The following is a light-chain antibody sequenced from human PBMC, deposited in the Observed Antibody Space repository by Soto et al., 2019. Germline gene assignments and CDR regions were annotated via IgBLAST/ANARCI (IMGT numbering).Light chain of an antibody. CDR3: QVWDSSSDHRRV. J-gene: IGLJ3*02. CDR2: YDN. V-gene: IGLV3-21*04. CDR1: NIGSKS. Sequence: SYELTQPPSVSEAPGKTASITCGGNNIGSKSVHWYQQKPGQAPVLVIYYDNDRPSGIPERFSGSNSGNTATLTISRVEAGDEADYYCQVWDSSSDHRRVFGGGTKLTVL.